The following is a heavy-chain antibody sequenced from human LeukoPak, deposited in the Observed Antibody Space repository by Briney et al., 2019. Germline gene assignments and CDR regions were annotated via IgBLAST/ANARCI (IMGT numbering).Heavy chain of an antibody. D-gene: IGHD3-10*01. CDR3: ARAISGSLLGRYYYYMDV. J-gene: IGHJ6*03. CDR2: IIPIFGTA. Sequence: GASVKVSCKASGGTFSSYAISWVRQAPGQGLEWMGGIIPIFGTANYVQKFQGRVTITTDESTSTAYMELSSLRSEDTAVYYCARAISGSLLGRYYYYMDVWGKGTTVTVSS. V-gene: IGHV1-69*05. CDR1: GGTFSSYA.